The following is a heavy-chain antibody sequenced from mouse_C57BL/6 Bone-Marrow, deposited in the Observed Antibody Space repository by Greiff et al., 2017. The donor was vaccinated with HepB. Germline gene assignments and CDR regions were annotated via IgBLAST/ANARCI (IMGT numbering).Heavy chain of an antibody. J-gene: IGHJ4*01. Sequence: EVKLMESGPSLVRPSQTLSLTCTVTGFSINSDCYWIWIRQFPGNKLEYIGYTFYSGITYYNPSLESRTYITRDTSKNQFSLKLSSVTTEDTATYYCARDNSNGGDYYAMDYWGQGTSVTVSS. CDR2: TFYSGIT. CDR1: GFSINSDCY. V-gene: IGHV3-3*01. D-gene: IGHD2-5*01. CDR3: ARDNSNGGDYYAMDY.